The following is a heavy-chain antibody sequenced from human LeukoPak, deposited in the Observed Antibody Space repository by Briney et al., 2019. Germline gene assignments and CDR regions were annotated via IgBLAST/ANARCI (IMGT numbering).Heavy chain of an antibody. CDR1: GYTFTSYY. J-gene: IGHJ5*02. D-gene: IGHD3-22*01. Sequence: ASVKVSCKASGYTFTSYYMHWVRQAPGQGLEWMGIINPSGGSTSYAQKFQGRVTMTRDTSTSTVYMELSSPRSEDTAVYYCARSQFDSSGYDNWFDPWGQGTLVTVSS. CDR3: ARSQFDSSGYDNWFDP. V-gene: IGHV1-46*01. CDR2: INPSGGST.